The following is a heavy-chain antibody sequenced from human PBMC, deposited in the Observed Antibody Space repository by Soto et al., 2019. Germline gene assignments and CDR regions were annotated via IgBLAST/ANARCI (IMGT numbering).Heavy chain of an antibody. J-gene: IGHJ6*02. CDR2: IIPIFGTA. CDR1: GGTFSSYA. CDR3: ARIQSRALSRNYGMDV. Sequence: GASVKVSCKASGGTFSSYAIRWVRQAPGQGLEWMGGIIPIFGTANYARKFQGRVTITADESTSTAYMELSSLRSEDTAVYYCARIQSRALSRNYGMDVWGQGTTVTVS. V-gene: IGHV1-69*13.